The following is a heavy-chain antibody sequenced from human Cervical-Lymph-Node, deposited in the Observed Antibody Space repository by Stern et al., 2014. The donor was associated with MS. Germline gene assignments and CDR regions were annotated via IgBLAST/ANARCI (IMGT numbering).Heavy chain of an antibody. V-gene: IGHV1-8*01. J-gene: IGHJ4*02. D-gene: IGHD5-24*01. Sequence: QLVQSGAEVKKPGASVKVSCKASGYTFTSYDINWVRQATGQGLEWRGWMNPNSGNTGYAQKFQGRVTMTRNTSISTAYMELSSLRSEDTAVYYCAIGRDGYNYVSWNYWGQGTLVTVSS. CDR2: MNPNSGNT. CDR1: GYTFTSYD. CDR3: AIGRDGYNYVSWNY.